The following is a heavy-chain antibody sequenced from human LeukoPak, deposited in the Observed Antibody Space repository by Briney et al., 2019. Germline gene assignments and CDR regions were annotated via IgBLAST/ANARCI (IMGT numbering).Heavy chain of an antibody. CDR3: ARQGEEYYDSSGIDY. Sequence: SETLSLTCTVSGTSLTTYFWSWIRQPPGKGLEWIGYIYYSGSTNYNPSLKSRVTISVDTSKNQFSLKLSSVTAADTAVYYCARQGEEYYDSSGIDYWGQGTLVTVSS. J-gene: IGHJ4*02. CDR1: GTSLTTYF. CDR2: IYYSGST. D-gene: IGHD3-22*01. V-gene: IGHV4-59*08.